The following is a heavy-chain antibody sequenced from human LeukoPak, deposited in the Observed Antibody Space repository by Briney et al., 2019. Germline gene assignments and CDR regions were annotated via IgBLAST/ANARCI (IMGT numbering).Heavy chain of an antibody. V-gene: IGHV3-30*02. Sequence: GGSLRLSCAASGFTFSSYGMHWVRQAPGKGLEWVAFIRYDGSTKYYADSVKGRFTISRDNSKNTLYLQMNSLRAEDTAVYYCAKGFSGSYMYYYYMDVWGKGTTVTVSS. CDR2: IRYDGSTK. CDR3: AKGFSGSYMYYYYMDV. CDR1: GFTFSSYG. J-gene: IGHJ6*03. D-gene: IGHD1-26*01.